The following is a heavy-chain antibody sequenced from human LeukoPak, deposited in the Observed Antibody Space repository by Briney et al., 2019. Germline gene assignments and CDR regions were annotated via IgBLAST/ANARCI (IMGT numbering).Heavy chain of an antibody. CDR2: ISGSGGST. J-gene: IGHJ5*02. D-gene: IGHD3-10*01. CDR3: AKGLYEQGSPRVLRWFDP. CDR1: GFTFSSYA. Sequence: SGASLRLSCAASGFTFSSYAMSWVRQAPGKGLEWVSAISGSGGSTYYADSVKGRFTISRDNSKNTLYLQMNSLRAEDTAVYYCAKGLYEQGSPRVLRWFDPWGQGTLVTVSS. V-gene: IGHV3-23*01.